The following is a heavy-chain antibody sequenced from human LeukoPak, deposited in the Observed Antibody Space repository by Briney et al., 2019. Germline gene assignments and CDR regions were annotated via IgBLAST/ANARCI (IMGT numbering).Heavy chain of an antibody. CDR2: IMIDGSST. CDR1: GLNYRIYW. Sequence: GGSLRLSCAAFGLNYRIYWMHWVRDPPGKGVVWVYRIMIDGSSTSYADSVKGRFTISRDNAENTLYREICSLRAEDRAVYYCATDEAATGRLDYWGEGTLGTDSS. V-gene: IGHV3-74*01. CDR3: ATDEAATGRLDY. J-gene: IGHJ4*02. D-gene: IGHD1-1*01.